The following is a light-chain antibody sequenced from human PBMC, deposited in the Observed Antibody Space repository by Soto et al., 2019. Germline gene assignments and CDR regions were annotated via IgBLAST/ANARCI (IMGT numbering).Light chain of an antibody. J-gene: IGLJ3*02. CDR2: STN. V-gene: IGLV8-61*01. CDR1: SGSVSTSYY. Sequence: QAVVTQEPSFSVSPGRTVTLTCGLSSGSVSTSYYPSWYQQTPGQAPRTLIYSTNTRSSGVPDRFSGSILGNKAALTITGAQADDESDYYCVLYMGSGISGFGGVTKLTV. CDR3: VLYMGSGISG.